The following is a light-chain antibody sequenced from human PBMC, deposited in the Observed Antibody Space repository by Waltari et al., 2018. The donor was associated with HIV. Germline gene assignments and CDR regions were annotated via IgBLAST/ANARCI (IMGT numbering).Light chain of an antibody. J-gene: IGLJ3*02. Sequence: QSALTQPASASGSLGQSVTISCTGTSSDVGAYNFVSCFQHHPRTAPKLLLYEVTRRPSTASDRFSGSRSGSTAFLTVAGLQPDDEASYFCSSYGDSLRVLFGGGTNVTVL. CDR1: SSDVGAYNF. CDR3: SSYGDSLRVL. V-gene: IGLV2-8*01. CDR2: EVT.